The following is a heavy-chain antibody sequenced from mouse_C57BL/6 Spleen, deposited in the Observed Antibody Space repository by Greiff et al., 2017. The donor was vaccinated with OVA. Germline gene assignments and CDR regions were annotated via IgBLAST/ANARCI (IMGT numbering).Heavy chain of an antibody. D-gene: IGHD1-1*01. J-gene: IGHJ2*01. CDR3: ARDHYYGSTP. V-gene: IGHV1-81*01. CDR1: GYTFTSYG. CDR2: IYPRSGNT. Sequence: VKLMESGAELARPGASVKLSCKASGYTFTSYGISWVKQRTGQGLEWIGEIYPRSGNTYYNEKFKGKATLTADKSSSTAYMELRSLTSEDSAVYFCARDHYYGSTPGGQGTTLTVSS.